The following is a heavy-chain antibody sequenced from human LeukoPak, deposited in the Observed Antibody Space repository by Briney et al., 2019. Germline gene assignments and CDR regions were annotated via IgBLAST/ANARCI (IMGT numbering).Heavy chain of an antibody. CDR2: IHYTGAT. J-gene: IGHJ4*02. CDR3: ARGNILSGYCFDF. V-gene: IGHV4-34*01. Sequence: GSLRLSCAASGFTFSSYAMSWVRQAPGKGLEWVGEIHYTGATSYNPSLKSRATISIDTSKNQVSLKLSSVTAADTAVYYCARGNILSGYCFDFWGQGALVTVSS. CDR1: GFTFSSYA. D-gene: IGHD3-9*01.